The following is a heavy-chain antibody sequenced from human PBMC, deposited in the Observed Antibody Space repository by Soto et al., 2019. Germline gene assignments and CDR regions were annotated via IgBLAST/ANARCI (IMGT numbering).Heavy chain of an antibody. Sequence: PGESLKISCEASGYGFASYWIGWVRQMPGKGLEWMGVIYPGDSDTRYSPSFQGHVTISADKSINTAYLQWSSLEASDTAIYYCPRAPSQGWYQNFAYWGQGNLVTVS. D-gene: IGHD6-19*01. CDR1: GYGFASYW. J-gene: IGHJ4*02. CDR3: PRAPSQGWYQNFAY. CDR2: IYPGDSDT. V-gene: IGHV5-51*01.